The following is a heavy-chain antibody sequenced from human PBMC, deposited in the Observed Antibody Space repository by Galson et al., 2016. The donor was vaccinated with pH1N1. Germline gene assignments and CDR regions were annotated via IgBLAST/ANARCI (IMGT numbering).Heavy chain of an antibody. D-gene: IGHD3-22*01. CDR1: GGTFNSNG. V-gene: IGHV1-69*13. J-gene: IGHJ6*02. CDR3: AREDYYDVDLSDWYFDL. CDR2: IIPILGTP. Sequence: SVKVSCKASGGTFNSNGLSWVRQAPGQGLEWMGRIIPILGTPNYAQKFQGKITITADESTTTAYMELSSLRSEDTALYYCAREDYYDVDLSDWYFDLWGQGTTVTVSS.